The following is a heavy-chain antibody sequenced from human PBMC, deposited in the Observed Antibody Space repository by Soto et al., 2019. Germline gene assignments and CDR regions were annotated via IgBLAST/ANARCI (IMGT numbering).Heavy chain of an antibody. V-gene: IGHV1-8*01. CDR3: ARGRASGSYYLLDY. J-gene: IGHJ4*02. D-gene: IGHD3-10*01. CDR1: GDTFTTYD. CDR2: INPNSGNI. Sequence: ASVKVSCKASGDTFTTYDINWVRQATGHGLEWMGWINPNSGNIGYAQRFQGRVTMTRDTAIRTAYMEVSSLRSDDTAVYYCARGRASGSYYLLDYWGQGTLITVSS.